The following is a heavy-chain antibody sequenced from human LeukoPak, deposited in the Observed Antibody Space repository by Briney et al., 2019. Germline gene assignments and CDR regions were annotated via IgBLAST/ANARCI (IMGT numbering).Heavy chain of an antibody. J-gene: IGHJ4*01. CDR1: GFTFTSYW. V-gene: IGHV3-7*01. D-gene: IGHD6-13*01. CDR2: ISMNGGEK. Sequence: GGSLRLSCGVSGFTFTSYWVNWVRQAPGKGLEWVASISMNGGEKSYVDSVKGRFTISRDNAKNSLYLQLSSLRAEDTAVYYCARDGAAAGLYFDLWGQGTLVTVSS. CDR3: ARDGAAAGLYFDL.